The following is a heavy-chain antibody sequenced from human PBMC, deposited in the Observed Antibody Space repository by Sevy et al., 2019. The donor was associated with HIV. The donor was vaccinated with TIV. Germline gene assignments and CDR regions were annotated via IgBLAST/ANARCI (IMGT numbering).Heavy chain of an antibody. CDR2: ISWNSGSI. Sequence: GGSLRLSCAASGFNIKTYNMNWVRQAPGKGLEWVSGISWNSGSIGYADSVKGRFTISRDNAKNSLYLQMNSLRAEDTALYYCAKDRGMGILGYCSGGSCYSVYYYYGMDVWGQGTTVTVSS. CDR1: GFNIKTYN. J-gene: IGHJ6*02. V-gene: IGHV3-9*01. D-gene: IGHD2-15*01. CDR3: AKDRGMGILGYCSGGSCYSVYYYYGMDV.